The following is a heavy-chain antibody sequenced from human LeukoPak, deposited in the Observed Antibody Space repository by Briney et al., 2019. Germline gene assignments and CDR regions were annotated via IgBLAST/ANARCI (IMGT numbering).Heavy chain of an antibody. D-gene: IGHD6-19*01. CDR1: GFTFSTCA. CDR3: AKRQQWLPFDY. J-gene: IGHJ4*02. CDR2: IIDSGGRT. Sequence: GGSLRLSCAASGFTFSTCAMSWVRQAPGKGLEWVSTIIDSGGRTYYADSVRGRFTISRDNSKNTLYLQMNSLRAEDTAVYYCAKRQQWLPFDYWGQGTLVTVSS. V-gene: IGHV3-23*01.